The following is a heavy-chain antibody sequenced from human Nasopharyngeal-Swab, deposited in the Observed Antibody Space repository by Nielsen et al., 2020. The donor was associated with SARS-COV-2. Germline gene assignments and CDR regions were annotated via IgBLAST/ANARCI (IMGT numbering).Heavy chain of an antibody. CDR2: ISGSGGST. CDR1: GFTFSSYA. Sequence: GESLKISCAASGFTFSSYAMSWVRQAPGKGLEWVSAISGSGGSTYYADSVKGRFTISRDNSKNTLYLQMNSLRAEDTAVYYCAKCPQGELGNYWGQGTLVTVSS. J-gene: IGHJ4*02. CDR3: AKCPQGELGNY. V-gene: IGHV3-23*01. D-gene: IGHD1-26*01.